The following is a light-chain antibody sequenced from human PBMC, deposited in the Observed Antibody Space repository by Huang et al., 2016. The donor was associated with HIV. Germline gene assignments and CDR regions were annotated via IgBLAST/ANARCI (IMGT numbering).Light chain of an antibody. V-gene: IGKV3-11*01. CDR1: QSVSSD. CDR3: QQRSDWPRT. Sequence: EIVLTQSPATLYLSPGERATLSCRASQSVSSDLDWYQQKAGQAPKLLIYRASNRATGIPASFSGSGSGTDFTLTISSLEPEDFAVYYCQQRSDWPRTFGQGTKLEIK. J-gene: IGKJ2*01. CDR2: RAS.